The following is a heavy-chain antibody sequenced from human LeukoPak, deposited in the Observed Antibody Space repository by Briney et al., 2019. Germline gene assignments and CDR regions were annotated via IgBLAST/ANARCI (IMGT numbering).Heavy chain of an antibody. V-gene: IGHV3-66*01. Sequence: GGSLRLSCAASAFTFSSYAMSWVRQAPGKGLEWVSVIYSGGSTYYADSVKGRFTISRDNSKNTLYLQMNSLRAEDTAVYYCARDLFSGSYYGVNYWGQGTLVTVSS. CDR2: IYSGGST. D-gene: IGHD1-26*01. CDR1: AFTFSSYA. CDR3: ARDLFSGSYYGVNY. J-gene: IGHJ4*02.